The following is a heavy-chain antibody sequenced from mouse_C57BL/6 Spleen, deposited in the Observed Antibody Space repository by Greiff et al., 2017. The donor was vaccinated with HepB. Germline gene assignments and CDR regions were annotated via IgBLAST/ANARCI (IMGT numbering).Heavy chain of an antibody. CDR3: ARTHTTGYAMDY. CDR1: GFTFSDYG. D-gene: IGHD1-1*01. Sequence: VQLKESGGGLVKPGGSLKLSCAASGFTFSDYGMHWVRQAPEKGLEWVAYISSGSSTIYYADTVKGRFTISRDNAKNTLFLQMTSLRSEDTAMYYCARTHTTGYAMDYWGQGTSVTVSS. CDR2: ISSGSSTI. V-gene: IGHV5-17*01. J-gene: IGHJ4*01.